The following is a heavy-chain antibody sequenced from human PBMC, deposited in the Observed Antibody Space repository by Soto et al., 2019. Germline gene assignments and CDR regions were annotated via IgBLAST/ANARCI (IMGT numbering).Heavy chain of an antibody. CDR2: IYHSGNT. Sequence: QVQLQESGPGLVKPSGTLSLTCAVSGGSISSSNWWSWVRQPPGKGLEWIGEIYHSGNTNYNPSLKXRXAXAXXKARNQFSLKLSCVTPADPAVYYCASRWGEGRVDYWGQGTLVTVSS. V-gene: IGHV4-4*02. J-gene: IGHJ4*02. D-gene: IGHD3-10*01. CDR1: GGSISSSNW. CDR3: ASRWGEGRVDY.